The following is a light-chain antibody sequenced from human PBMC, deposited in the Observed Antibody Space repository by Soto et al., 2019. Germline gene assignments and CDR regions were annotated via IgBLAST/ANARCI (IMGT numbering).Light chain of an antibody. V-gene: IGKV3-11*01. CDR2: DAS. CDR1: QSIGNY. J-gene: IGKJ5*01. Sequence: EVRLTQSPATLSLNQGEGATLSCRASQSIGNYLAWYQQKPGQAPRLLIYDASNRATGIPARFSGSGSGTDFTLTISSLEPEDFAVYYCQQRSNWPPEITFGQGTRLAIK. CDR3: QQRSNWPPEIT.